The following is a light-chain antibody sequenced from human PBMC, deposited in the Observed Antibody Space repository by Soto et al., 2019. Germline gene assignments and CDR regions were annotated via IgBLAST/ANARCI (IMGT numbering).Light chain of an antibody. V-gene: IGLV2-14*01. CDR2: GVN. CDR1: SSDVGGYNY. CDR3: SSYTTRSTV. Sequence: QSVLTQPASVSGSPGQSITISCSGTSSDVGGYNYVSWYQQHPGKAPKLMIYGVNNRPSGVSNRFSGSKSGNTASLTISGLQAEDEADYYCSSYTTRSTVFGTGTKVTVL. J-gene: IGLJ1*01.